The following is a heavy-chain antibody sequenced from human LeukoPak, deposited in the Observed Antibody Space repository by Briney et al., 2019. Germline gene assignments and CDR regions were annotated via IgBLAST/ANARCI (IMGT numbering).Heavy chain of an antibody. Sequence: PSETLSLTCTVSGGSISSYYWSWIRQPPGKGLEWIGYIYYSGSTNYNPSLKSRVTISVDTSKNQFSLKLSSVTAADTAVYYCAREGGAGTTEWGQGTLVTVSS. CDR2: IYYSGST. CDR3: AREGGAGTTE. D-gene: IGHD1-7*01. CDR1: GGSISSYY. V-gene: IGHV4-59*12. J-gene: IGHJ4*02.